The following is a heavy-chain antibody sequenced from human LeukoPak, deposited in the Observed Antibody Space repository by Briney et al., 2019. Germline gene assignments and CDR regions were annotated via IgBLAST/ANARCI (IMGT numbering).Heavy chain of an antibody. Sequence: SETLSLTCTVSGYSISSGYYWVWIRQPPGKGLEWIGSIYHSGSTYYNPSLKSRVAISVDTSKNQFSLKLSSVTAADTAVYYCAREAAPSPDYWGQGTLVTVSS. CDR1: GYSISSGYY. CDR2: IYHSGST. CDR3: AREAAPSPDY. V-gene: IGHV4-38-2*02. J-gene: IGHJ4*02.